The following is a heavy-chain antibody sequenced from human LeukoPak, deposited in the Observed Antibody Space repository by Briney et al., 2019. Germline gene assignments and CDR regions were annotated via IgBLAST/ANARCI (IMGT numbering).Heavy chain of an antibody. CDR2: ISGSGGST. CDR3: AKAPAKYCSSTSCSNWFDP. J-gene: IGHJ5*02. Sequence: GGSLRLSCAASGFTFSSYAMSWVRQAPGKGLEWVSPISGSGGSTYYADSVKGRFTISRDNSKNTLYLQMNSLRAEDTAVYYCAKAPAKYCSSTSCSNWFDPWGQGTLVTVSS. D-gene: IGHD2-2*01. CDR1: GFTFSSYA. V-gene: IGHV3-23*01.